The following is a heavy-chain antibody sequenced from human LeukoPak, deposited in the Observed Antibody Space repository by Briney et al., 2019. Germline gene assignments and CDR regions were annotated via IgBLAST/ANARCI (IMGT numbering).Heavy chain of an antibody. D-gene: IGHD3-22*01. V-gene: IGHV3-48*03. J-gene: IGHJ4*02. Sequence: GGSLRLSCAASGFTFSSYEMNWVRQAPGKGLEWVSYISSSGSTIYYADSVKGRFTISRDNAKNSLYLQMNSLRAEDTAVYYCARDTSAYDYILGSFDYWGRGTLVTVSS. CDR3: ARDTSAYDYILGSFDY. CDR2: ISSSGSTI. CDR1: GFTFSSYE.